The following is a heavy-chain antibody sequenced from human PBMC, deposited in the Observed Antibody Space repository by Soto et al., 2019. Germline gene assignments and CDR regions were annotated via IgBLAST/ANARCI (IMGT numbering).Heavy chain of an antibody. D-gene: IGHD3-22*01. CDR3: ARDPPLSTIVVVGVDDF. V-gene: IGHV3-21*02. J-gene: IGHJ4*02. CDR1: GFTFSNSN. CDR2: ITSGSSFK. Sequence: EVQLVESGGGLVKPGGSLRLSCAASGFTFSNSNMNWVRQAPGKGLEWVSSITSGSSFKNYADSVEGRFTISRDNDKNSLYLQMNSLRAEDTAVYYCARDPPLSTIVVVGVDDFWGQGTLVTVSS.